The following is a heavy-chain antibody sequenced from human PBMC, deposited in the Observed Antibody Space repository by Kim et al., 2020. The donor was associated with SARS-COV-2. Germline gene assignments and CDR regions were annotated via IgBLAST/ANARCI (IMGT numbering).Heavy chain of an antibody. D-gene: IGHD2-21*02. CDR2: INHSGST. V-gene: IGHV4-34*01. CDR1: GGSFSGYY. Sequence: SETLSLTCAVYGGSFSGYYWSWIRQPPGKGLEWIGEINHSGSTNYNPSLKSRVTISVDTSKNQFSLKLSSVTAADTAVYYCARGRSSPTHIVVVTPLDPWGQGTLVTVSS. CDR3: ARGRSSPTHIVVVTPLDP. J-gene: IGHJ5*02.